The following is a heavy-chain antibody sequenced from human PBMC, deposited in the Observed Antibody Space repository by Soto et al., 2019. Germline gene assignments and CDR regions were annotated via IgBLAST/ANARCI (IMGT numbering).Heavy chain of an antibody. CDR3: VREKYCSGGSCYSDY. Sequence: QVQLVESGGGLAKPGGSLRLSCAASGFTFSHYFMTWIRQAPGKGLEWVSHISNSGSTTYYADSVKGRFTISRDNAKDSLSLQMNSLRAKDTAVYYCVREKYCSGGSCYSDYWGQGTLVTVSS. V-gene: IGHV3-11*01. D-gene: IGHD2-15*01. CDR1: GFTFSHYF. CDR2: ISNSGSTT. J-gene: IGHJ4*02.